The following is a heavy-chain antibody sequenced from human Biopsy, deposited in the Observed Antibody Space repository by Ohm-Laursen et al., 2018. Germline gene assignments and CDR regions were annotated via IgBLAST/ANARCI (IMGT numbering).Heavy chain of an antibody. CDR2: IWYDGSDQ. D-gene: IGHD1-26*01. J-gene: IGHJ4*02. CDR3: ARDRREHYQFDH. CDR1: GFGFSSYG. V-gene: IGHV3-33*08. Sequence: SLRLSCTASGFGFSSYGMHWVRQAPGKGLEWVALIWYDGSDQYYADSVKGRFTISRDNSKNTVYLQMNSLRAEDTAVYYCARDRREHYQFDHWGQGTRVTVSS.